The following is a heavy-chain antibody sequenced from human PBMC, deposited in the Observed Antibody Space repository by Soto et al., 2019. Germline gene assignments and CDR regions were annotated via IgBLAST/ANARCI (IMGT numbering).Heavy chain of an antibody. Sequence: QLQLQESGPGLVKPSETLSLTCTVSGGSISSSSYYWGWIRQPPGKGLEWIGSIYYSGSTYYNPSLKSRVTIAVDTSKNQFSLKLSSVTAADTAVYYCARHGRHWYDILTGHFDYWGQGTLVTVSS. CDR3: ARHGRHWYDILTGHFDY. V-gene: IGHV4-39*01. CDR2: IYYSGST. D-gene: IGHD3-9*01. J-gene: IGHJ4*02. CDR1: GGSISSSSYY.